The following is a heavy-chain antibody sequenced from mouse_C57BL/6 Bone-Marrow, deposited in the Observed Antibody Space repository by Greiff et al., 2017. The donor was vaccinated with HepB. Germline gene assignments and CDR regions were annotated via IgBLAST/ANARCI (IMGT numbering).Heavy chain of an antibody. D-gene: IGHD3-2*02. J-gene: IGHJ2*01. Sequence: VQLVESGPGLVAPSQSLSITCTVSGFSLTSYGVHWVRQPPGKGLEWLVVIWSDGSTTYNSALKSRLSISKDNSKSQVFLKMNSLQTDDTAMYYCARHASSGYLYYFDYWGQGTTLAVSS. CDR1: GFSLTSYG. CDR2: IWSDGST. V-gene: IGHV2-6-1*01. CDR3: ARHASSGYLYYFDY.